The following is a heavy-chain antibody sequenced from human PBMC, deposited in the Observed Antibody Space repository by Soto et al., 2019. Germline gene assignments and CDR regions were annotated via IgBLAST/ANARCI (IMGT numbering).Heavy chain of an antibody. D-gene: IGHD3-10*01. V-gene: IGHV4-39*01. CDR3: ARQEGGVIIRFDY. CDR2: IYYSGST. Sequence: PSETLSLTCTVSGGSISSSSYYWGWIRQPPGKGLEWIGSIYYSGSTYYNPPLKSRVTISVDTSKNQFSLKLSSVTAADTAVYYCARQEGGVIIRFDYWGQGTLVTVSS. CDR1: GGSISSSSYY. J-gene: IGHJ4*02.